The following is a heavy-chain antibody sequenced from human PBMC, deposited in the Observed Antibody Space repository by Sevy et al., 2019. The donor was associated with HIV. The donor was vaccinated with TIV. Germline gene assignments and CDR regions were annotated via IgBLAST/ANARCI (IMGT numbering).Heavy chain of an antibody. V-gene: IGHV1-18*04. CDR2: ISAYNGNT. CDR3: ARAIVGDYGDYGDAFGI. Sequence: ASVKVSCKASGYTFTSYGISWVRQAPGQGLEWMGWISAYNGNTNYTQKLQGRVTMTTDTSTSTAYMGLRSLRSDDSAVYYCARAIVGDYGDYGDAFGIWGQGTMVSVSS. D-gene: IGHD4-17*01. CDR1: GYTFTSYG. J-gene: IGHJ3*02.